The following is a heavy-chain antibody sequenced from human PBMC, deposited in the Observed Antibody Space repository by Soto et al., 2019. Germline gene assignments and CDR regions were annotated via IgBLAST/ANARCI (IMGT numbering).Heavy chain of an antibody. J-gene: IGHJ4*02. CDR1: GFTFSNYA. CDR2: ITYSGGVT. Sequence: PGGSLRLSCAASGFTFSNYAMSWVRQAPGKGLEWVSVITYSGGVTYYADSVKGRFTISRDNSKNTLYLQMNSLRAEDTAIYYCAKKYHYGSGNYLYYFDYWGQGTLVTVSS. V-gene: IGHV3-23*01. D-gene: IGHD3-10*01. CDR3: AKKYHYGSGNYLYYFDY.